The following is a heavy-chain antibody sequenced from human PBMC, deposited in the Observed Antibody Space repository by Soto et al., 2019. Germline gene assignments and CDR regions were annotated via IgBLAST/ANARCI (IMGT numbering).Heavy chain of an antibody. CDR1: GCSISSSNW. D-gene: IGHD6-13*01. Sequence: XETLSLTCAVAGCSISSSNWWSWVRQPPGKGLEWIGEIYHSGSTNYNPSLKSRVTISVDKSKNQFSLKLSSVTAADTAVYYCARDDSSPSRWFDHWGQGTLVTVSS. CDR2: IYHSGST. CDR3: ARDDSSPSRWFDH. V-gene: IGHV4-4*02. J-gene: IGHJ5*02.